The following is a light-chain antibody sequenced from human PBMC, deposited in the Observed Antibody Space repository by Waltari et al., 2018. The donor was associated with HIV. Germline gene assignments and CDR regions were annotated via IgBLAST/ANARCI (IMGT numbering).Light chain of an antibody. V-gene: IGLV2-14*03. Sequence: SALTQPASSSGSPGQSVTFSCTGTSRDFTRYNSVSWYQHHPGKAPKLMIYDVSTRPSGVSNRFSGSNSGNTASLTISGLQAEDEADYYCNSYTTSSTLHVVFGGGTKLTVL. CDR3: NSYTTSSTLHVV. CDR1: SRDFTRYNS. CDR2: DVS. J-gene: IGLJ2*01.